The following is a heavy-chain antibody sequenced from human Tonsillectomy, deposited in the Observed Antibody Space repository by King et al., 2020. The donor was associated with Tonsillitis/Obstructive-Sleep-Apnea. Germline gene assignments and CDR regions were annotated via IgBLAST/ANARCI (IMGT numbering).Heavy chain of an antibody. CDR3: VRGLGAY. D-gene: IGHD3-16*01. CDR2: ISYSGKT. CDR1: GGSVSRGFDF. V-gene: IGHV4-61*01. J-gene: IGHJ4*02. Sequence: VQLQESGPGLVKPSETLSLTCTVSGGSVSRGFDFWNWIRQPPGKGLEWIGYISYSGKTNYSPSLKSRVTISPDTSENQFSLHLSSVTAADAAVYYCVRGLGAYWGPGTLVTVSS.